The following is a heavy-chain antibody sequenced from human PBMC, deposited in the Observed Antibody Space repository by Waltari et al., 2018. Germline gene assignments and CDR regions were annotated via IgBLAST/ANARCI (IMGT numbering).Heavy chain of an antibody. CDR2: IYYNGIT. CDR3: ARIGSSPYYYYYYMDV. CDR1: GASINTKNFY. Sequence: QLQLQESGPGLVKPSETLSPSCTVSGASINTKNFYWGWIRQPPGKGLQWIGSIYYNGITFYNPSLKSRVTISVDTSQNQFSLKLSSVTAADTAVYYCARIGSSPYYYYYYMDVWGKGTTVTVSS. D-gene: IGHD6-6*01. V-gene: IGHV4-39*01. J-gene: IGHJ6*03.